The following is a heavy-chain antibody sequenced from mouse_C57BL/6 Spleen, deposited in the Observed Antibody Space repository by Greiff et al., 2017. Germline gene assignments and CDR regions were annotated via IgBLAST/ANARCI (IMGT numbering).Heavy chain of an antibody. CDR3: ARGGDGYYEDFDY. D-gene: IGHD2-3*01. CDR1: GYTFTSYW. CDR2: IDPSDSYT. J-gene: IGHJ2*01. Sequence: VQLQQPGAELVMPGASVKLSCKASGYTFTSYWMHWVKQRPGQGLEWIGEIDPSDSYTNYNQKVKGKSTLTVDKSSSTAYMQLSSLTSEDSAVYYCARGGDGYYEDFDYWGQGTTLTVSS. V-gene: IGHV1-69*01.